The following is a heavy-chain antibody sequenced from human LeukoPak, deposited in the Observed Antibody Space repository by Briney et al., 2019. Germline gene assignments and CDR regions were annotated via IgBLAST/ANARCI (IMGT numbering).Heavy chain of an antibody. CDR1: GGSISSYY. V-gene: IGHV4-59*08. CDR3: ARAGGTTVTPEAYLFDY. CDR2: IYYSGST. J-gene: IGHJ4*02. D-gene: IGHD4-17*01. Sequence: SETLSLTCTVSGGSISSYYWSWIRQPPGKGLEWIGYIYYSGSTNYNPSLKSRVTISVDTSKNQFSLKLSSVPAADTAVYYCARAGGTTVTPEAYLFDYWGQGTLVTVSS.